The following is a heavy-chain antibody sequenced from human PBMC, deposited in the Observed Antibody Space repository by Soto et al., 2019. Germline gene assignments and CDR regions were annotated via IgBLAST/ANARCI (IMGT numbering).Heavy chain of an antibody. V-gene: IGHV4-31*03. CDR3: ARDTHDYGGNCGPSYYFYGMDV. D-gene: IGHD4-17*01. Sequence: LSLTCTVSGDSISSNYWIWVRHPQGKGLGRVGYIYYSGSNYYNPSLKSRVTISVDTSKNQFSLKLSSVTAADTAVYYCARDTHDYGGNCGPSYYFYGMDVWGQGTTVTVSS. CDR1: GDSISSNY. J-gene: IGHJ6*02. CDR2: IYYSGSN.